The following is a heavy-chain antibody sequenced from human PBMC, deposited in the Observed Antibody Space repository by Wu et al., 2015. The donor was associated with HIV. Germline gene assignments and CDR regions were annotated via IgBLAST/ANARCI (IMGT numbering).Heavy chain of an antibody. CDR2: FDPKDGEI. CDR1: GYTLSKLS. Sequence: QVQLVQSGVEVKKPGASVKVSCKVSGYTLSKLSMHWVRQTPGKGLEWMGGFDPKDGEIVYAQNFQGRLTMTEDTSTDTAYVELRSLRFEDTAVYYCTTLRGGYYAGSDIPAAFDIWGQGTMVTVSP. J-gene: IGHJ3*02. V-gene: IGHV1-24*01. D-gene: IGHD3-10*01. CDR3: TTLRGGYYAGSDIPAAFDI.